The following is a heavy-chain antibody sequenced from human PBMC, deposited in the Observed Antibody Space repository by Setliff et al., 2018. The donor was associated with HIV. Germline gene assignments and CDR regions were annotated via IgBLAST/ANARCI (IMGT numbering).Heavy chain of an antibody. CDR3: AREGITGTTLHPY. CDR2: IKQDGSDK. D-gene: IGHD1-7*01. Sequence: SSSGYYWGWISQPPGKGLEWVAKIKQDGSDKYYADSVKGRFTISRDNAKNSLYLQMNSLRAEDTAVYYCAREGITGTTLHPYWGQGTLVTVSS. V-gene: IGHV3-7*01. CDR1: SSSGYY. J-gene: IGHJ4*02.